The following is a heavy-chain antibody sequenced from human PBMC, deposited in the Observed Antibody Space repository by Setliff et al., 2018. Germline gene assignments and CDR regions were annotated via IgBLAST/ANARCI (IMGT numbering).Heavy chain of an antibody. CDR3: RFWSYVYKNDY. J-gene: IGHJ4*02. Sequence: SETLSLTCTFYGGPFSDYYWGWVRQTPGKGLEWIAEINPSGTANYIPSLKSRLTISVDTSKRQFSLKLISVTAADTAVYYCRFWSYVYKNDYWAQGTLVTVSS. CDR2: INPSGTA. CDR1: GGPFSDYY. V-gene: IGHV4-34*01. D-gene: IGHD3-16*01.